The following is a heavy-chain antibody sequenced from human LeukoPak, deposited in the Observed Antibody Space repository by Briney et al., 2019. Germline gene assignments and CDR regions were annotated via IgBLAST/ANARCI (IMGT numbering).Heavy chain of an antibody. CDR3: ARDRRVEMATINFDY. V-gene: IGHV3-21*01. D-gene: IGHD5-24*01. CDR2: ISSSGSYI. CDR1: GFTFSSYS. Sequence: PGGSLRLSCAASGFTFSSYSMNWVRQAPGKGLEWVSSISSSGSYIYYADSVKGRFTIPRDNAKNSLYLQMNSLRAEDTAVYYCARDRRVEMATINFDYWGQGTLVTVSS. J-gene: IGHJ4*02.